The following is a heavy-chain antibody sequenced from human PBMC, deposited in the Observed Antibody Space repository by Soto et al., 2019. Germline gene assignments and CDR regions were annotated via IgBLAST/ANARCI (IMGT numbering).Heavy chain of an antibody. CDR2: MNPNSGNT. CDR1: GYTFTSYD. V-gene: IGHV1-8*01. D-gene: IGHD6-13*01. J-gene: IGHJ6*02. Sequence: QVQLVQSGAEVKKPGASVKVSCKASGYTFTSYDINWVRQATEQGLEWMGWMNPNSGNTGYAQKFQGRVTMTRNTSISTAYMELSSLRSEDTAVYYCARGHGYSSSLDYYGMDVWGQGTTVTVSS. CDR3: ARGHGYSSSLDYYGMDV.